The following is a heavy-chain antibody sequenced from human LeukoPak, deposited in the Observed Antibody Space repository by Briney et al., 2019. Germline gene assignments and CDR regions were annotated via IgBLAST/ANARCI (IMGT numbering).Heavy chain of an antibody. CDR3: AGRGPYCSSTSFSSERTFDI. CDR2: IYYSGST. CDR1: GGSISSCCYY. D-gene: IGHD2-2*01. Sequence: SQTLSLTCTVSGGSISSCCYYWSWIPQHPGKGLESIVYIYYSGSTYYNPTVESRVTTSANKSKSKFSLKLTSVTAADTGMYYCAGRGPYCSSTSFSSERTFDIWGHGTMVTVSS. J-gene: IGHJ3*02. V-gene: IGHV4-31*03.